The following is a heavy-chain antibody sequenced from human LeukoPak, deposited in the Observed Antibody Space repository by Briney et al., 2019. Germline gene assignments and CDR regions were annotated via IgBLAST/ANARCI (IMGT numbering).Heavy chain of an antibody. Sequence: GGSLRLSCAASGFTFSSYGMHWVRQAPGKGLEWVAFIRYDGGNKYYADSVKGRFTISRDNSKNTLYLQMSSLRTEDTAVYYCAKDGDGSGSLDYWGQGTLVTVSS. D-gene: IGHD3-10*01. CDR2: IRYDGGNK. J-gene: IGHJ4*02. CDR3: AKDGDGSGSLDY. V-gene: IGHV3-30*02. CDR1: GFTFSSYG.